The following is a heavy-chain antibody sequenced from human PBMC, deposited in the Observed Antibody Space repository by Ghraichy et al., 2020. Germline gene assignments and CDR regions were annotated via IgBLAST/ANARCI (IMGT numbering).Heavy chain of an antibody. CDR1: GFTFSSYG. CDR3: AKDHYYDSSGLDY. CDR2: IRYDGSNK. V-gene: IGHV3-30*02. Sequence: GGSLRLSCAASGFTFSSYGMHWVRQAPGKGLEWVAFIRYDGSNKYYADSVKGRFTISRDNSKNTLYLQMNSLRAEDTAVYYCAKDHYYDSSGLDYWGQGTLVTVSS. J-gene: IGHJ4*02. D-gene: IGHD3-22*01.